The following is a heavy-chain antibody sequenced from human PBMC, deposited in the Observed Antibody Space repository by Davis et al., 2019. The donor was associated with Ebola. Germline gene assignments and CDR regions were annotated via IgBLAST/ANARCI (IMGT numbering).Heavy chain of an antibody. CDR1: GGSIGSSNW. CDR2: INRSGSN. J-gene: IGHJ4*02. D-gene: IGHD2-2*01. Sequence: SETLSLTCAVSGGSIGSSNWWSWIRQPPGQWLEWIGEINRSGSNNYNPSLTSRVTISVDTSKNQFSLKLSCVTAADTAVYYCARGRGVGVPAAIPYSSSSPRFDYWGQGTLVTVSS. V-gene: IGHV4-4*02. CDR3: ARGRGVGVPAAIPYSSSSPRFDY.